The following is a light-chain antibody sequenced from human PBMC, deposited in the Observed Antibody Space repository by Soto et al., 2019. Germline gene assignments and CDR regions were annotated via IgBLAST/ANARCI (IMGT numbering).Light chain of an antibody. J-gene: IGLJ1*01. CDR1: SSNIGAGYD. CDR2: DYR. CDR3: QSYESSRSGSNV. Sequence: QSVLTQPPSVSGAPGQRVTISCTGSSSNIGAGYDVHWYQQLTGTATKLLIYDYRNRPSGVPDRFSGSKSGTSASLAITGLQAEDAADYDCQSYESSRSGSNVFGTGTKVTVI. V-gene: IGLV1-40*01.